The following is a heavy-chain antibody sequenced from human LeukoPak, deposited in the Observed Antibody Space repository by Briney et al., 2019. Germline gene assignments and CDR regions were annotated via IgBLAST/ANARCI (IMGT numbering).Heavy chain of an antibody. CDR2: IYYTGTT. J-gene: IGHJ4*02. CDR1: GGSIGSYY. V-gene: IGHV4-59*08. D-gene: IGHD3-3*01. CDR3: ASLNGSGYYFDY. Sequence: KPSETLSLTCIVSGGSIGSYYWSWIRQPPGKGLEWIGYIYYTGTTGYNPSLKSRVTISIDTSKNQFSLKLSSVTAADTAVYYCASLNGSGYYFDYWGQGTLVIVSS.